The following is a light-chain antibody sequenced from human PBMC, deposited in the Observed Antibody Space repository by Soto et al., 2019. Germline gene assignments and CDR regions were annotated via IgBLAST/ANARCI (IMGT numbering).Light chain of an antibody. CDR3: MQGLQAPLT. CDR1: QSLLHSNGYYY. CDR2: LVS. Sequence: DIVMTQSPLSLPVTPGEPASISCRSSQSLLHSNGYYYLDWYLQKPGQSPQLLIYLVSNRASGVPDRFSGSGSGTDFTLKISRVEDEDVGVYYCMQGLQAPLTLGQGTKVDIK. V-gene: IGKV2-28*01. J-gene: IGKJ1*01.